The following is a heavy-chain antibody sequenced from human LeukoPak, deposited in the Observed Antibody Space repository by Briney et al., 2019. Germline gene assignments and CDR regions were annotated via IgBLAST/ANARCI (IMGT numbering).Heavy chain of an antibody. CDR1: GFTFSSYS. CDR3: ARVHDSSDGY. CDR2: ISSSSTI. J-gene: IGHJ4*02. Sequence: GGSLRLSCAASGFTFSSYSMNWVRQAPGKGLEWVSYISSSSTIYYADSVKGRFTISRDNAKNSLYLQMNSLRAEDTAVYYCARVHDSSDGYWGQGTLVTVSS. D-gene: IGHD3-22*01. V-gene: IGHV3-48*01.